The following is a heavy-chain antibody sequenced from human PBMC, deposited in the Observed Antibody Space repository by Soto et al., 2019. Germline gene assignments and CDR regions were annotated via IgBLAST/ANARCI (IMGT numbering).Heavy chain of an antibody. CDR2: IYTSGST. V-gene: IGHV4-4*07. D-gene: IGHD1-26*01. Sequence: KPSETLSLTCTASGGSISSYYWSWIRQPAGKGLEWIGRIYTSGSTNYNPSLKSRVTMSVDTSKNQFSLKLSSVTAADTAVYYCARDGVGGSYRSSWFDPWGQGTLVTVSS. J-gene: IGHJ5*02. CDR3: ARDGVGGSYRSSWFDP. CDR1: GGSISSYY.